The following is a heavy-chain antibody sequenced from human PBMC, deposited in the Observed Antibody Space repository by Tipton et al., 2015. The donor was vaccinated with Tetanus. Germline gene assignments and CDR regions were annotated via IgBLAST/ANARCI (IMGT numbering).Heavy chain of an antibody. CDR2: ISPDDSQA. CDR1: GYDFTKYS. D-gene: IGHD3-10*01. V-gene: IGHV5-51*01. Sequence: QLVQSGAEMKKPGESLKISCQASGYDFTKYSIAWVRHMPGKGLEWMGIISPDDSQAIHSPSFQGHVTVSADKSVMTAYLQWRRLTAADSAIYYCARHGWGTSYSWFDPWGQGTPVTVSS. J-gene: IGHJ5*02. CDR3: ARHGWGTSYSWFDP.